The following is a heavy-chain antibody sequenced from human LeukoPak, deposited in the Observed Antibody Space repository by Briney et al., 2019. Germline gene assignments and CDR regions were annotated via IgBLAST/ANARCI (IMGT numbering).Heavy chain of an antibody. Sequence: GGSLSLSCAASGFTFSSYWTSWVRQAPGKGLEWVANIKQDGSEKYYVDSVKGRFTISRDNAKNSLYLQMNSLRAEDTAVYYCARDLYSSGWYPNYYYYYGMDVWGQGTTVTVSS. CDR3: ARDLYSSGWYPNYYYYYGMDV. V-gene: IGHV3-7*01. CDR2: IKQDGSEK. J-gene: IGHJ6*02. D-gene: IGHD6-19*01. CDR1: GFTFSSYW.